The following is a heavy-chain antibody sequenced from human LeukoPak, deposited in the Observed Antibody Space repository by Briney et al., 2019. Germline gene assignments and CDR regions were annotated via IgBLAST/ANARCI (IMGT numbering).Heavy chain of an antibody. CDR3: AVGYYYGSGSYYNVSFDY. CDR1: GGTFSSYA. V-gene: IGHV1-69*06. J-gene: IGHJ4*02. Sequence: SVKVSCKASGGTFSSYAISWVRQAPGQGLEWTGGIIPIFGTANYAQKFQGRVTITADKSTSTAYMELSSLRSEDTAVYYCAVGYYYGSGSYYNVSFDYWGQGTLVTVSS. D-gene: IGHD3-10*01. CDR2: IIPIFGTA.